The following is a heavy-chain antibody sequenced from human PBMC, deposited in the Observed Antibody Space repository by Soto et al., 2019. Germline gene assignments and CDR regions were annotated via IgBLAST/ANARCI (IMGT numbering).Heavy chain of an antibody. V-gene: IGHV3-30-3*01. Sequence: QVQLVESGGGVVQPGRSLRLSCAASGFTFSSYAMHWVRQAPGKGLEWVAVISYDGSNKYYADSVKGRFTISRDNSKNTLYLQMNSLRAEETAVYYCARDISCSGGSCYSYYYYGMDVWGQGTTVTVSS. J-gene: IGHJ6*02. D-gene: IGHD2-15*01. CDR3: ARDISCSGGSCYSYYYYGMDV. CDR1: GFTFSSYA. CDR2: ISYDGSNK.